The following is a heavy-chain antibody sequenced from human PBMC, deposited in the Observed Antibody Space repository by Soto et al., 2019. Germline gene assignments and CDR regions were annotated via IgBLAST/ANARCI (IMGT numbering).Heavy chain of an antibody. Sequence: GGSLRLSCAASGFTFSSYSMNWVRQAPGKGLEWVSSISISSSYIYYADSVKGRFTISRDNAKNSLYLQMNSLRAEDTAVYYCARSQEFQLLYFYYYGMDVWGQGTTVTVSS. V-gene: IGHV3-21*01. CDR1: GFTFSSYS. J-gene: IGHJ6*02. D-gene: IGHD2-2*01. CDR2: ISISSSYI. CDR3: ARSQEFQLLYFYYYGMDV.